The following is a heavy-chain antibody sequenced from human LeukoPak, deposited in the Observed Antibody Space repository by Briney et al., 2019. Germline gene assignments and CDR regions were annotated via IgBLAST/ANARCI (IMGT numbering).Heavy chain of an antibody. Sequence: GGSLRLSCAASGFTFSSYWMHWVRQAPGKGLVWAPRINSDGSSATYADSVKGRFTISRDNVKNTLYLQMNSLRAEDTAVYYCARGAPSGSYYYWGQGTLVTVSS. CDR3: ARGAPSGSYYY. CDR2: INSDGSSA. CDR1: GFTFSSYW. J-gene: IGHJ4*02. V-gene: IGHV3-74*01. D-gene: IGHD1-26*01.